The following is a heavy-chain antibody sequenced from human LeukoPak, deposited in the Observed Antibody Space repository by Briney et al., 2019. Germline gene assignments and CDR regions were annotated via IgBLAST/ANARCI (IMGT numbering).Heavy chain of an antibody. CDR2: IYTSGST. CDR3: AKIPIAVAGHEYFQH. V-gene: IGHV4-61*02. D-gene: IGHD6-19*01. CDR1: GGSISSGSYY. J-gene: IGHJ1*01. Sequence: PSETLSLTCTVSGGSISSGSYYWSWIRQPAGKGLEWIGRIYTSGSTNYNPSLKSRVTISVDTSKNQFSLKLSSVTAADTAVYYCAKIPIAVAGHEYFQHWGQGTLVTVSS.